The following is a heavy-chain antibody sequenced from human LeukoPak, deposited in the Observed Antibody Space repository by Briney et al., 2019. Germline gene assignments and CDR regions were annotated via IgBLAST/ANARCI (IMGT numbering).Heavy chain of an antibody. D-gene: IGHD5-12*01. CDR1: GYTFTGYY. CDR3: ARAEDIVATYDY. J-gene: IGHJ4*02. CDR2: INPNSGGT. Sequence: ASVKVSCKASGYTFTGYYMHWVRQAPGQGLEWMGWINPNSGGTNYAQKFQGRVTMTRDTSISTAYMELSRLRSDDTAVYYCARAEDIVATYDYWGQGTLVTLSS. V-gene: IGHV1-2*02.